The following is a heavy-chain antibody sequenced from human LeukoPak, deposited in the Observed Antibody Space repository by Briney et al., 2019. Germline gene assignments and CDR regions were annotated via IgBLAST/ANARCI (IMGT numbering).Heavy chain of an antibody. Sequence: GGSLRLSCAASGFTFSRYAMHWVRQAPGRGLEWVGVIWYDGSSKYYADSVKGRFTNSRDNSKNTLYLEMNSLRAEDTALYYCAKVYYDGSGSYYPFDYWGQGTLVTVSS. CDR3: AKVYYDGSGSYYPFDY. CDR2: IWYDGSSK. CDR1: GFTFSRYA. V-gene: IGHV3-33*06. J-gene: IGHJ4*02. D-gene: IGHD3-10*01.